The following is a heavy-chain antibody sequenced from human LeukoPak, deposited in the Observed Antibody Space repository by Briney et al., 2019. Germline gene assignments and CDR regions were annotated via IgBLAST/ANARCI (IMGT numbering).Heavy chain of an antibody. CDR2: FDPEDGET. CDR3: ATVVLHSSGWYYVDY. D-gene: IGHD6-19*01. V-gene: IGHV1-24*01. CDR1: GYTLTELS. J-gene: IGHJ4*02. Sequence: GASVKVSCKVSGYTLTELSMHWVRQAPGKGLEWMGGFDPEDGETIYAQKFQGRVTMTEDTSTDTAYMELSSLRSEDTAVYYCATVVLHSSGWYYVDYWGQGTLVTVSS.